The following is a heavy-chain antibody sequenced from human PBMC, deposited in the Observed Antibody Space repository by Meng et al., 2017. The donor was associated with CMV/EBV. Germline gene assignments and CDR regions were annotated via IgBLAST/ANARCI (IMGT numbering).Heavy chain of an antibody. Sequence: SETLSLTCAVYGGSFSGYYWSWIRQPPGKGLEWIGEINHSGSTNYNPSLKSRVTISVDTSKNQFSLKLSSVTAEDTAVYYCARGDVPAPPFPYYYGMDVWGQGTTVTVSS. V-gene: IGHV4-34*01. CDR3: ARGDVPAPPFPYYYGMDV. CDR1: GGSFSGYY. D-gene: IGHD2-2*01. CDR2: INHSGST. J-gene: IGHJ6*02.